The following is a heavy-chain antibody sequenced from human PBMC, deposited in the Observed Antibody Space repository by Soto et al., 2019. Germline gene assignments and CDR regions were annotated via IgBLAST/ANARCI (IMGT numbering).Heavy chain of an antibody. V-gene: IGHV3-49*04. CDR2: IRSKAYGGTT. Sequence: ESGGGLVQPGRSLRLSCTASGFTFGDYAMSWVRQAPGKGLEWVGFIRSKAYGGTTEYAASVKGRFTISRDDSKSIAYLQMNSLKTEDTAVYYCTRGEGYYDSSGRSFDYWGQGTLVTVSS. J-gene: IGHJ4*02. D-gene: IGHD3-22*01. CDR3: TRGEGYYDSSGRSFDY. CDR1: GFTFGDYA.